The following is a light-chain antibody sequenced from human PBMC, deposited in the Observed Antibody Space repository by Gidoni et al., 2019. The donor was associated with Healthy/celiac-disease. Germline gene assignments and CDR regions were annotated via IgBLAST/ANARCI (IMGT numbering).Light chain of an antibody. CDR1: SGSIASNY. CDR2: EDN. CDR3: QSYDSSDHWV. V-gene: IGLV6-57*02. Sequence: SGSGGKTVTISCTGSSGSIASNYVQWYQQRPGSAPTTVIYEDNPRPSGVPARFSGSIDSSSNSASLTITGLKTEDEADYCCQSYDSSDHWVFGGGTKLTVL. J-gene: IGLJ2*01.